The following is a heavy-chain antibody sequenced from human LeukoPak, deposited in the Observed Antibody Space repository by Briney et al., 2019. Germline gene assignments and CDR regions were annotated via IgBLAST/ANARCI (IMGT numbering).Heavy chain of an antibody. V-gene: IGHV1-18*01. CDR1: GYTFTSYG. CDR3: ARDPRYCTNGVCHDY. Sequence: ASVKVSCKASGYTFTSYGISWVRQAPGQGLEWMGWISACNGNTNYAQKLQGRVTMTTDTSTSTAYMELRSLRSDDTAVYYCARDPRYCTNGVCHDYWGQGTLVTVSS. J-gene: IGHJ4*02. D-gene: IGHD2-8*01. CDR2: ISACNGNT.